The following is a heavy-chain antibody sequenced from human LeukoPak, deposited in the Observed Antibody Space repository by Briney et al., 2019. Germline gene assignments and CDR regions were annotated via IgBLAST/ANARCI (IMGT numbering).Heavy chain of an antibody. CDR2: INHSGST. V-gene: IGHV4-34*01. Sequence: PSETLSLTCAVYGGSFSGYYWSWIRQPPGKGLEWIGEINHSGSTNYNPSLESRVTISVDTSKNQFSLKLSSVTAADTAVYYCARGQRGYNWNDRWFDPWGQGTLVTVSS. CDR1: GGSFSGYY. D-gene: IGHD1-20*01. CDR3: ARGQRGYNWNDRWFDP. J-gene: IGHJ5*02.